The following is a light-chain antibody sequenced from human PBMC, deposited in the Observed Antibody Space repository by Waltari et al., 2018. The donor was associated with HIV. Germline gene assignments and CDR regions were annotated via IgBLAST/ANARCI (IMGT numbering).Light chain of an antibody. CDR1: SDYVGRSNL. J-gene: IGLJ1*01. Sequence: QSALTQPASVSGSPGQSITISCTGTSDYVGRSNLVSWYQQYPGKAPKLIIHVVSRRPSEGFDRFSGYKVGNTASLTISGLQSEDEADYYCCGDTGTGYVYGTGTTVTVL. CDR2: VVS. CDR3: CGDTGTGYV. V-gene: IGLV2-23*02.